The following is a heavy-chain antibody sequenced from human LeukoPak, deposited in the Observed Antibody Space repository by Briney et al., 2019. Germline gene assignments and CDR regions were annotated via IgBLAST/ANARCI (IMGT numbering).Heavy chain of an antibody. CDR2: IRHDGSTK. CDR1: GFPFYNYW. V-gene: IGHV3-7*03. CDR3: ARSVPYGTTWYGRSDC. Sequence: GGSLRLFCTASGFPFYNYWMTWVRQTPGKGLEWVANIRHDGSTKYYVDSVKGRFTISRDNAMNSLYLQMDSLRVEDTAIYYCARSVPYGTTWYGRSDCWGQGTQVTVSS. D-gene: IGHD6-13*01. J-gene: IGHJ4*02.